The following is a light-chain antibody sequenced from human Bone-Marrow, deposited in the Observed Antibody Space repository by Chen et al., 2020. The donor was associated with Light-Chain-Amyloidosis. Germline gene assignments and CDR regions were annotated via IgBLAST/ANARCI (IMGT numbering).Light chain of an antibody. CDR3: QSADSSGTDEVI. V-gene: IGLV3-25*03. Sequence: SYELTQPLSVSVSPGQTVRITCSGEDLPTKYAYWYQQKPGQAPVLVIHRDTERPSGISERFSGSSSGKTATLTISGVQAEDEADYHCQSADSSGTDEVIFGGGTKLPVL. J-gene: IGLJ2*01. CDR2: RDT. CDR1: DLPTKY.